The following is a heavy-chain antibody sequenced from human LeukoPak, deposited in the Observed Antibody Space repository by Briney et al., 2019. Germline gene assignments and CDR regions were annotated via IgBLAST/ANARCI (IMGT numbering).Heavy chain of an antibody. CDR2: ISYDGSNK. D-gene: IGHD2-21*02. J-gene: IGHJ4*02. V-gene: IGHV3-30-3*02. CDR3: AKLSGLETD. CDR1: GFTFSSYA. Sequence: GRSLRLSCAASGFTFSSYAMHWVRQAPGKGLEWVAVISYDGSNKYYADSVKGRFTISRDNSKNTLYLQMNSLRAEDTAVYYCAKLSGLETDWGQGTLVTVSS.